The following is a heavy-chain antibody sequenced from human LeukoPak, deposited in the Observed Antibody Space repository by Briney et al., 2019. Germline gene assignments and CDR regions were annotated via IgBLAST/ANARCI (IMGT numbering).Heavy chain of an antibody. CDR1: GSSISSYY. V-gene: IGHV4-59*08. J-gene: IGHJ4*02. CDR2: IYYSGGT. D-gene: IGHD2-15*01. Sequence: PSETLSLTCTVLGSSISSYYWCCIRQPPGKGLEWIGYIYYSGGTNYNPSLKSRVTISRKTSNNQSSLKLTSVTAADTYVYDWGRQTLYTPAFDHWGQGTLVTVSS. CDR3: GRQTLYTPAFDH.